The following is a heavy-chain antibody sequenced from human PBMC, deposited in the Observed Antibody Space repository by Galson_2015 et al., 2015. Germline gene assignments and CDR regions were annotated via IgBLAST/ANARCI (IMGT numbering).Heavy chain of an antibody. Sequence: TLSLPCTVSGGSISSGGYYWSWIRQHPGKGLEWIGYIYYSGSTYYNPSLKSRVTISVDTSKNQFSLKLSSVTAADTAVYYCAREAVRIRGWFDPWGQGTLVTVSS. CDR2: IYYSGST. CDR1: GGSISSGGYY. J-gene: IGHJ5*02. D-gene: IGHD3-10*01. CDR3: AREAVRIRGWFDP. V-gene: IGHV4-31*03.